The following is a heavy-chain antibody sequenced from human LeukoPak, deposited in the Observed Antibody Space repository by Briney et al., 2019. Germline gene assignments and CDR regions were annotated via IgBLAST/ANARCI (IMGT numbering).Heavy chain of an antibody. CDR2: IRYDGNNK. J-gene: IGHJ5*02. Sequence: GGSLRLSCAASGFTFRTYGMHWVRQAPGKGLEWVAFIRYDGNNKYYADSVKGRFTISRDNSRNALYLQMNSLRAEDTAVYYCAKPGYCRGDACDNWFDPWGRGTLVTVSS. V-gene: IGHV3-30*02. D-gene: IGHD2-15*01. CDR3: AKPGYCRGDACDNWFDP. CDR1: GFTFRTYG.